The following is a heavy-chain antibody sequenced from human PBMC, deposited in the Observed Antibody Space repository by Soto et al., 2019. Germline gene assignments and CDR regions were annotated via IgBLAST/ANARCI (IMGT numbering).Heavy chain of an antibody. Sequence: QVQLVESGGGVVQPGRSLRLSCAASGFTFSSYGMHWVRQAPGKGLEWVAVIWYDGSNKYYADSVKGRFTISRDNSKNTLYLQMNSLRAEDTAVYYCATRTTTVTTYSYSYYGMDVWGQGTTVTVSS. J-gene: IGHJ6*02. V-gene: IGHV3-33*01. CDR1: GFTFSSYG. CDR2: IWYDGSNK. CDR3: ATRTTTVTTYSYSYYGMDV. D-gene: IGHD4-17*01.